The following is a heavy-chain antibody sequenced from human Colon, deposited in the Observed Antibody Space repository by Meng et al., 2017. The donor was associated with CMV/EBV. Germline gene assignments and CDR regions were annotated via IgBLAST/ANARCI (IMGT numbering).Heavy chain of an antibody. J-gene: IGHJ5*02. V-gene: IGHV1-2*06. CDR1: GDTFTDYY. CDR3: ARGGERGHQTLDP. Sequence: KASGDTFTDYYIHWVRQAPGQGLEWMGRVNLYSGATDYAQKFQGRVTMTWDTSITTAYMDLTWLRSDDTAVYYCARGGERGHQTLDPWGQGALVTVS. D-gene: IGHD1-1*01. CDR2: VNLYSGAT.